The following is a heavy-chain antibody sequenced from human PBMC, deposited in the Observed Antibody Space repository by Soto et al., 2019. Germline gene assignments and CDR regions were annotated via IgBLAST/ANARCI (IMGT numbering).Heavy chain of an antibody. J-gene: IGHJ4*02. CDR1: GGSVSSEHYY. V-gene: IGHV4-61*01. CDR3: ARDKITGLFDY. Sequence: SETLSLTCTVSGGSVSSEHYYWNWIRQAPGKGLEWIGYFFYTGSTNYNPSLESRLTISVDTSKNQFSLKLTSVTAADTAVYYCARDKITGLFDYWGQGTLVTVSS. D-gene: IGHD2-8*02. CDR2: FFYTGST.